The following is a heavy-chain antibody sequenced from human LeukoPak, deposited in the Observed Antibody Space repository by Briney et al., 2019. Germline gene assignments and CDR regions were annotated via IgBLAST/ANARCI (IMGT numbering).Heavy chain of an antibody. CDR2: INHSGST. V-gene: IGHV4-34*01. Sequence: TSETLSLTCAVYGGSFSGYYWSWIRQPPGKGLEWIGEINHSGSTNYNPSLKSRVTISVDTSKNQFSLKLSSVTAADTAVYYCARGKTVWVYWGQGTLVTVSS. CDR3: ARGKTVWVY. J-gene: IGHJ4*02. D-gene: IGHD4-17*01. CDR1: GGSFSGYY.